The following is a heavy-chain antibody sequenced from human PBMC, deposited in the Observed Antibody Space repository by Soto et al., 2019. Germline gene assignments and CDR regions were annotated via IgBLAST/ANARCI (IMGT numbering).Heavy chain of an antibody. CDR1: GFSLSTFD. V-gene: IGHV3-64*04. Sequence: GGSLRLSCSASGFSLSTFDMHWVRQAPGKGLEYVSGISGSGGSTYYVDSVKGRFTISRDNSKNTLYLQVNSLRAEDTAVYYCAKKEGALLWFGGPIHYYYYGMDVWGQGTTVTVSS. CDR3: AKKEGALLWFGGPIHYYYYGMDV. CDR2: ISGSGGST. D-gene: IGHD3-10*01. J-gene: IGHJ6*02.